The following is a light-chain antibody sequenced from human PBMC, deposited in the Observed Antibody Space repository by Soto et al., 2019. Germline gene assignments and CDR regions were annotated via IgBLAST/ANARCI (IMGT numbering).Light chain of an antibody. CDR2: DAS. Sequence: EVVLTQSPATLSLSPGERATLSCRASQSVSTYVAWYQQKPGQAPRLLIYDASKRAPGIPARFSGSGSGTDFTLTISSLEPDDFSIYYCQQRNNCPVTFGQGTRLEI. V-gene: IGKV3-11*01. CDR1: QSVSTY. CDR3: QQRNNCPVT. J-gene: IGKJ5*01.